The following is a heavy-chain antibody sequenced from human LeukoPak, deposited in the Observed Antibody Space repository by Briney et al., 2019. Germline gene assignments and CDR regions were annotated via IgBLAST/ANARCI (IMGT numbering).Heavy chain of an antibody. J-gene: IGHJ6*04. V-gene: IGHV3-66*01. CDR3: ARDIGRSGWFSMDV. D-gene: IGHD6-19*01. CDR1: GFTVSNNY. Sequence: GGSLRLSCAASGFTVSNNYMSWVRQAPAKGLEWVSVIYSGGSTYYADSVKGKFTISRDNSKNTLYLQMNSLRAEDTAVYYCARDIGRSGWFSMDVWGKGTTVTISS. CDR2: IYSGGST.